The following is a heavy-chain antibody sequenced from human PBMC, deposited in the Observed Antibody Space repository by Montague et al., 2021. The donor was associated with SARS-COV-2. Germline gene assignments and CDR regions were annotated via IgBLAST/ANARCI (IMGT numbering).Heavy chain of an antibody. Sequence: SLRLSCAASGCTFSSYAMSWVRQAPGKGLEWVSAISGSGGSTYYADSVKGRLTISRDNSKNTLYLQMNSLRAEDTAVYYCRVGNYYDSISDYWGQGTLVTVSS. CDR3: RVGNYYDSISDY. CDR2: ISGSGGST. CDR1: GCTFSSYA. D-gene: IGHD3-22*01. V-gene: IGHV3-23*01. J-gene: IGHJ4*02.